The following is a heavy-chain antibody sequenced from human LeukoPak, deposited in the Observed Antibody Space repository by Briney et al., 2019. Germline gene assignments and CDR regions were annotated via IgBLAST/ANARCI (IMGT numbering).Heavy chain of an antibody. V-gene: IGHV4-39*01. CDR3: ARRMATMLAFDI. CDR1: GGSISSSDYY. Sequence: PSETLSLTCTVSGGSISSSDYYWGWIRQPPGTGLEWIGSIYYSGSTYYNPSLKSRVTISVDTSKNQFSLKLSSVTAADTAVYYCARRMATMLAFDIWGQGTMVTVSS. D-gene: IGHD5-24*01. CDR2: IYYSGST. J-gene: IGHJ3*02.